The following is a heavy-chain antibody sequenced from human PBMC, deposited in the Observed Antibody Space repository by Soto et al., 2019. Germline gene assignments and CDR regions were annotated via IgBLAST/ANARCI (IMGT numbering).Heavy chain of an antibody. CDR1: GGSVSSGSYY. Sequence: PSETLSLTCTVSGGSVSSGSYYWSWIRQPPGKGLEWIGYIYYSGSTNYNPSLKSRVTISVDTSKNQFSLKLSSVTAADTAVYYCARDLGISMVRGVEVAFDSWGQGTLVTVS. CDR3: ARDLGISMVRGVEVAFDS. CDR2: IYYSGST. V-gene: IGHV4-61*01. D-gene: IGHD3-10*01. J-gene: IGHJ4*02.